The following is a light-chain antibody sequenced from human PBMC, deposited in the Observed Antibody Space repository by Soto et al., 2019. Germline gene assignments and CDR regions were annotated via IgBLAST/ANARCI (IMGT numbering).Light chain of an antibody. J-gene: IGKJ1*01. CDR3: LQSYTTPRA. Sequence: DIQLTQSPSSLSASVGDRVTITCRASQSITSYLNWYQQKPGKAPKLLLYTASTLQTGVPSRFSGSGSGTDFTLTIGSLQPEDFTVYFCLQSYTTPRAFGQGTRV. CDR1: QSITSY. V-gene: IGKV1-39*01. CDR2: TAS.